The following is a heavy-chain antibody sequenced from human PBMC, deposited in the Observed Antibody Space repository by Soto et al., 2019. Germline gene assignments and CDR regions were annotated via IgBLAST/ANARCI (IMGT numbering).Heavy chain of an antibody. Sequence: GVSLSLSCTASGFTFSSFAMNWVRQAPGKGLEWVSSISSSSSYIYYADSVKGRFTISRDNAKNSLYLQMNSLRAEDTAVYYCARGPNSLQHWGQGTLVTVSS. CDR3: ARGPNSLQH. CDR2: ISSSSSYI. J-gene: IGHJ1*01. CDR1: GFTFSSFA. V-gene: IGHV3-21*01. D-gene: IGHD2-21*01.